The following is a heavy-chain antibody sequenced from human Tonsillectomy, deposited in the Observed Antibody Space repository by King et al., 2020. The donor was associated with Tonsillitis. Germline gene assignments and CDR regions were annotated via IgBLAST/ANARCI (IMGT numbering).Heavy chain of an antibody. CDR1: GFPLSSYG. Sequence: QLVQSGGGVDQPGRSLRLSCSASGFPLSSYGMHWVRQAPGKGLEWVAVMSDDGSNKDYADSVKGRFTISRDTSKNMLYLQMNSLRTEDTAVYYCASEGCNFFALDGWGQGTLVTVSA. CDR3: ASEGCNFFALDG. D-gene: IGHD3-3*01. V-gene: IGHV3-30-3*01. J-gene: IGHJ4*02. CDR2: MSDDGSNK.